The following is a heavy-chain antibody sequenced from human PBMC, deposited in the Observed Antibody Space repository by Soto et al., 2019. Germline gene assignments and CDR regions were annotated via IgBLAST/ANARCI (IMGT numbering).Heavy chain of an antibody. CDR3: ARGQRFSDWFDP. J-gene: IGHJ5*02. V-gene: IGHV4-4*07. CDR2: IYSSGST. CDR1: GGTISGYY. D-gene: IGHD3-3*01. Sequence: TSETMCITCPVTGGTISGYYWTWIRQSAGGGLEWIGRIYSSGSTNYNPSLKSRVTISLDTSMNHFSLRLSSVTAADTAVYYCARGQRFSDWFDPWGQGTLVTVSS.